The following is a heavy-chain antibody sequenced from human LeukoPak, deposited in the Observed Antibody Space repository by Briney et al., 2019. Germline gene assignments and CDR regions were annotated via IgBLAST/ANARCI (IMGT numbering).Heavy chain of an antibody. CDR2: VSPSGST. Sequence: SETLSLTCAVSGYSITNGYYWGWIRQSPGKGLEWLGSVSPSGSTDSNPSLKSRLTISLDTPKNQISLMLSSVTAADTAVYYCASYFGGWHFQHWGQGTLVTVSS. D-gene: IGHD3-10*01. V-gene: IGHV4-38-2*01. CDR3: ASYFGGWHFQH. CDR1: GYSITNGYY. J-gene: IGHJ1*01.